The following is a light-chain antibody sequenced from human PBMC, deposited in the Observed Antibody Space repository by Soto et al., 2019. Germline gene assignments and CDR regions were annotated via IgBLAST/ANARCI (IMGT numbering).Light chain of an antibody. CDR1: SSDVGGYNY. Sequence: QSALTQPASVSGSPGQSITISCTGTSSDVGGYNYVSWYQQHPGKAPKLMIYDVSNRPSRVSNRFSASKSGNTASLTISGLQAEDEADYYCSSYTSSSTRDVFGTGTKVTVL. CDR2: DVS. CDR3: SSYTSSSTRDV. J-gene: IGLJ1*01. V-gene: IGLV2-14*03.